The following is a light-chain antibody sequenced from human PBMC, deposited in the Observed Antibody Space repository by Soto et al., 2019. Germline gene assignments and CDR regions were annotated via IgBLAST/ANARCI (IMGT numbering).Light chain of an antibody. CDR3: QSYDSSLSGYV. CDR1: SSNIGAGYD. J-gene: IGLJ1*01. Sequence: QSVLTQPPSVSGAPGQRVTISCTGSSSNIGAGYDVHWYQQLPGTAPKLPIYGNSNRPSGVPDRFSGSKSGTSASLAITGLQAEDEADYYCQSYDSSLSGYVFRTGTKLTVL. V-gene: IGLV1-40*01. CDR2: GNS.